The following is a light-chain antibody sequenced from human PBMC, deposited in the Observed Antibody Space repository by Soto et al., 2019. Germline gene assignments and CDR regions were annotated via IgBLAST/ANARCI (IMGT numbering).Light chain of an antibody. CDR1: SSNIGAGYD. V-gene: IGLV1-40*01. Sequence: QSVLTQPPSVSGAPGQRVTISCTGSSSNIGAGYDVHWYQQLPGTAPKLLIYGNSNRPSGVPDRFFGSKSGTSASLAITGLQAEDEADYYCQSYDSSLSGSWVVFGGGTKLTVL. J-gene: IGLJ2*01. CDR2: GNS. CDR3: QSYDSSLSGSWVV.